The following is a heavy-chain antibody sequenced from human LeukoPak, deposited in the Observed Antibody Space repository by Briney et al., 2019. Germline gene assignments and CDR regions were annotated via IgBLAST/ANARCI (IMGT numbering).Heavy chain of an antibody. Sequence: KPSETLSLTCTVSGGSITSRSYYWGWIRQPPGRGLEWIGSIYHLGSVRYNPSLKNRVTISVDTSMNQFSLNLSSVTAADTAVFYCARSRPDSSGYYSSGIFDYWGRGTLVTISS. CDR3: ARSRPDSSGYYSSGIFDY. CDR1: GGSITSRSYY. D-gene: IGHD3-22*01. CDR2: IYHLGSV. V-gene: IGHV4-39*01. J-gene: IGHJ4*02.